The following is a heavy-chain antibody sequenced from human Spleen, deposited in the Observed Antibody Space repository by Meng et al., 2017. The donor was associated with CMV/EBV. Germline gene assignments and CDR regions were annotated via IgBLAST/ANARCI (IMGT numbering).Heavy chain of an antibody. CDR3: ARDGSIVGATTHEYFQH. CDR1: GFTFSDYY. J-gene: IGHJ1*01. Sequence: SLRLSCAASGFTFSDYYMSWIRQAPGKGLEWVSYYADSVKGRFTISRDNSKNTLYLQMNSLRAEDTAVYYCARDGSIVGATTHEYFQHWGQGTLVTVSS. D-gene: IGHD1-26*01. V-gene: IGHV3-66*03.